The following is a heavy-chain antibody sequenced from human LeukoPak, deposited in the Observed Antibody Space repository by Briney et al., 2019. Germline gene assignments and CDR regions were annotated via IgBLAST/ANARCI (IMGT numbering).Heavy chain of an antibody. J-gene: IGHJ6*02. CDR3: ARGSDFWSGYYYHGMDV. CDR1: GYSFDSYG. V-gene: IGHV1-18*01. CDR2: ISAHSGNT. D-gene: IGHD3-3*01. Sequence: ASVRVSCKASGYSFDSYGVTWVRQAPGEGLEWMGWISAHSGNTNYAQKFQGRVTMTTDTSTKTAYMELRHLRYDDTAVYYCARGSDFWSGYYYHGMDVWGQGTTVTVSS.